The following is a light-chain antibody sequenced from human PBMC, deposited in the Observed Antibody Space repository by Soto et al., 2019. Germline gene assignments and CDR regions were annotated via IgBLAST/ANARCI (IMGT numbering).Light chain of an antibody. V-gene: IGKV1-39*01. CDR2: GAS. Sequence: DIQMTQSPSSLSASAGDRVTITCRASQSIATYLNWYQQKPGKAPKVLIYGASSLQSGVPSRFSGSGSGTEFTLTISNLQPEDFATYYCQQSYSAPVTFGQGTKLEIK. CDR1: QSIATY. J-gene: IGKJ2*01. CDR3: QQSYSAPVT.